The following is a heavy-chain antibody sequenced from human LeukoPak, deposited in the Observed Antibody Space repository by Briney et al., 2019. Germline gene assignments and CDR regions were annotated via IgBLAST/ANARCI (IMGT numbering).Heavy chain of an antibody. J-gene: IGHJ4*02. D-gene: IGHD3-22*01. CDR1: GGSFSGYY. V-gene: IGHV4-34*01. CDR2: INHSGST. Sequence: SETLSLTCAVYGGSFSGYYWSWIRQPPGKGLEWIGEINHSGSTYYNPSLKSRVTISVDSSKNQFSLKLTSVTVADTAVYYCATPGEYYDSSGYYYNWGQGTLVTVSS. CDR3: ATPGEYYDSSGYYYN.